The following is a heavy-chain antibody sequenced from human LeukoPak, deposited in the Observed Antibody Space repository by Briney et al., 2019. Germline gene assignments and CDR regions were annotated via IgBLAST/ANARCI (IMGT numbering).Heavy chain of an antibody. CDR1: GFPFSSYW. CDR3: TRVGYIDEGVDY. V-gene: IGHV3-7*04. CDR2: IKQDGSKK. J-gene: IGHJ4*02. D-gene: IGHD5-24*01. Sequence: GGSLRLSCVASGFPFSSYWMTWVRQAPGKGLEWVANIKQDGSKKSHVDSVKGRFTISRDNAKNSLYLQMNSLRAEDTAIYYCTRVGYIDEGVDYWGQGTLVTVSS.